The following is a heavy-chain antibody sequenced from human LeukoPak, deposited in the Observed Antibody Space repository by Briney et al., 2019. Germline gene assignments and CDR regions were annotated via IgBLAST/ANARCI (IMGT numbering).Heavy chain of an antibody. Sequence: GGSLRLSCAAPGFSFSYAWMSWVRQAPGRGLEWVGRIKTKTDGVTTDYAAPVKGRFTISRDDSKSTLYLQMNSLKTEDTAVYYCTTKTAMTASGVDYWGQGTLVTVSS. J-gene: IGHJ4*02. CDR2: IKTKTDGVTT. V-gene: IGHV3-15*01. D-gene: IGHD4-17*01. CDR3: TTKTAMTASGVDY. CDR1: GFSFSYAW.